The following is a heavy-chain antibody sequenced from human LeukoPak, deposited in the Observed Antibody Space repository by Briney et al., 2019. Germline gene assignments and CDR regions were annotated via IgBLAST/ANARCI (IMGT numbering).Heavy chain of an antibody. CDR1: GFTFSSYS. Sequence: SGGSLRLSCAASGFTFSSYSMSWVRQAPGKGLEWVSSISSSKTYIYYADSVKGRFTISRDNSKKKLYLEMNSLRAEDTAVYYCAKDRGINWYIDLWGRGTLVTVSS. CDR2: ISSSKTYI. V-gene: IGHV3-21*01. CDR3: AKDRGINWYIDL. D-gene: IGHD3-10*01. J-gene: IGHJ2*01.